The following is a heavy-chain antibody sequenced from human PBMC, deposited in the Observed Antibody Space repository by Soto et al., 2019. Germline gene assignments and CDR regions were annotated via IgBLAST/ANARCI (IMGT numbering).Heavy chain of an antibody. CDR1: GYSFATSG. CDR2: IGAYNGNT. V-gene: IGHV1-18*01. CDR3: ARAGQYYAASGYAN. Sequence: QVTLVQSGTEVKKPGASIKVSCKASGYSFATSGMSWVRQAPGQGLAWMGWIGAYNGNTNYEQNLQDRVTMTTDTSTNTAYLEVSNLRSDDTAVYYCARAGQYYAASGYANWGQGTLVTVSS. J-gene: IGHJ4*02. D-gene: IGHD3-22*01.